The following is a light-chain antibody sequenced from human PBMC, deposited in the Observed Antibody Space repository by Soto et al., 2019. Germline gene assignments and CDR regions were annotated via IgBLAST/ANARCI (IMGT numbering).Light chain of an antibody. Sequence: AVQMTQSPSSLSASVGDRVTITCRASQGISNDLGWYQQKPGMAPRLLIYIASTLQSGVPSRFSGSGSGTDFTLTISSLQPEDSATYYCLQDYDYPRTFGQGTKVEIK. J-gene: IGKJ1*01. CDR1: QGISND. CDR3: LQDYDYPRT. V-gene: IGKV1-6*01. CDR2: IAS.